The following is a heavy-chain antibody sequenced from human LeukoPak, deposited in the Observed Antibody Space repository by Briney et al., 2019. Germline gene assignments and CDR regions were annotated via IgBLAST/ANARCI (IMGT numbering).Heavy chain of an antibody. CDR2: IFYSGTT. Sequence: SETLSLACTVSGGSISSYYWSWIRQPPGKGLEWIGFIFYSGTTNYNPSLKSRVTISVDTSKNQFSLKLSSVTAADTAVYYCARGGWNKFDFWGQGTLVTVSS. V-gene: IGHV4-59*01. CDR1: GGSISSYY. D-gene: IGHD3-22*01. CDR3: ARGGWNKFDF. J-gene: IGHJ4*02.